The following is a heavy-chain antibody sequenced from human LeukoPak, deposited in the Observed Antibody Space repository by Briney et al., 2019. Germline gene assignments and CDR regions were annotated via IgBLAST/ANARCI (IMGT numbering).Heavy chain of an antibody. J-gene: IGHJ4*02. V-gene: IGHV4-38-2*01. D-gene: IGHD3-10*01. CDR2: IYHSGST. CDR1: GYSISSGYY. Sequence: SETLSLTCAVSGYSISSGYYWGWIRQPPGKGLEWIGSIYHSGSTYYNPSLKSRVTISVDTSKNQFSLKLSSVTAADTAVYYCAGGPARGVIINQYAFDYWGQGTLVTVSS. CDR3: AGGPARGVIINQYAFDY.